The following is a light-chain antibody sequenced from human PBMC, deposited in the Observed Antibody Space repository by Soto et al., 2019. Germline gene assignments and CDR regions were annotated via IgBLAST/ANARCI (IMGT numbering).Light chain of an antibody. CDR1: QSVSSSRY. V-gene: IGKV3-20*01. CDR2: GTS. Sequence: EIVLTQSPGTLSLSPGERATLSCRTSQSVSSSRYLAWYQQKPGQAPRLLIYGTSSRATGIPDRFSGSGSGTDFTLTISRLEPEDFAIYICQQFDSSSPFFTFGPGTKVDIK. J-gene: IGKJ3*01. CDR3: QQFDSSSPFFT.